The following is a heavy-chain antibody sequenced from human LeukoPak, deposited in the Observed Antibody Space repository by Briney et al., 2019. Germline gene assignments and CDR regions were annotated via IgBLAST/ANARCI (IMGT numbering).Heavy chain of an antibody. D-gene: IGHD5-18*01. CDR1: GGSISSYY. CDR2: IYYSGST. CDR3: AAVRSYSYGFPDY. Sequence: SETLSLTCTVSGGSISSYYWSWIRQPPGKGLEWIGYIYYSGSTNYNPSLKSQVTISVDTSKNQFSLKLSSVTAADTAVYYCAAVRSYSYGFPDYWGQGILVTVSS. V-gene: IGHV4-59*08. J-gene: IGHJ4*02.